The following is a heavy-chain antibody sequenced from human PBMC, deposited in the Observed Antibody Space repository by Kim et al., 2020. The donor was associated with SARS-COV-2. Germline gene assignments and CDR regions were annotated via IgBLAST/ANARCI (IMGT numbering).Heavy chain of an antibody. Sequence: ASQSLSCSASGFTFSSYAMHWVRQAPGKGLEYVSGISTNGGSTYYADSVKDRFIISRDNSRNMLNLQMSSLRSEDTAVYYCVKERTSGWYDFDYWGQGTLVTVSS. CDR2: ISTNGGST. CDR1: GFTFSSYA. V-gene: IGHV3-64D*06. CDR3: VKERTSGWYDFDY. D-gene: IGHD6-19*01. J-gene: IGHJ4*02.